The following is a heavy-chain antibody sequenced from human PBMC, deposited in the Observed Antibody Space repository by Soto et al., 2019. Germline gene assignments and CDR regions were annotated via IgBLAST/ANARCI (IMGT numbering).Heavy chain of an antibody. D-gene: IGHD1-26*01. J-gene: IGHJ4*02. CDR1: GFTFSKAR. V-gene: IGHV3-15*01. Sequence: PGGSLRLSCATSGFTFSKARVGWVRQAPGKGLEWVGRIMSKTDGGTTDYAAPVKGRFTISRDDSKSTLYLQMNSLKTEDTAFYYCTTDSGMSPYSFDYWGQGTLVTVSS. CDR2: IMSKTDGGTT. CDR3: TTDSGMSPYSFDY.